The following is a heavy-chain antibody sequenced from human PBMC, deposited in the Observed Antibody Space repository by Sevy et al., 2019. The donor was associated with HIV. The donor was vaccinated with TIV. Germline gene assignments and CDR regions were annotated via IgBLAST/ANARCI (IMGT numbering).Heavy chain of an antibody. CDR1: GFTFSSYG. CDR3: AKGVPIVVVPAGEYGMDV. V-gene: IGHV3-30*18. CDR2: ISYDGRNK. Sequence: GGSLRLSCAASGFTFSSYGMHWVRQAPGKGLEGGAVISYDGRNKYYADSVKGRLSISRENSKNTLLLQMNSLRAEETAVYYCAKGVPIVVVPAGEYGMDVWGQGTTVTVSS. D-gene: IGHD2-2*01. J-gene: IGHJ6*02.